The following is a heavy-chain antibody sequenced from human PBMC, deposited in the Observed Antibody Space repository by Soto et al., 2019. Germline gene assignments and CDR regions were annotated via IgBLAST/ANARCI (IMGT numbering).Heavy chain of an antibody. CDR1: GGSISSSSYY. CDR2: IYYSGST. V-gene: IGHV4-39*01. J-gene: IGHJ4*02. CDR3: ARHPSRYSSSWYYFDD. Sequence: SETLSLTCTVSGGSISSSSYYWGWIRQPPGKGLEWIGSIYYSGSTYYNPSLKSRVTISVDTSKNQFSLKLSSVTAADTAVYYCARHPSRYSSSWYYFDDWGQGTLVTVSS. D-gene: IGHD6-13*01.